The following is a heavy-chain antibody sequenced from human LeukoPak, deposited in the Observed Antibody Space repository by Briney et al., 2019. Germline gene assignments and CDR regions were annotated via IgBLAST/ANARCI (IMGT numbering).Heavy chain of an antibody. J-gene: IGHJ6*02. CDR3: ARGGCSSTSCYHDYYGMDV. Sequence: GGSLRLSCAASGFTFSSYDMHWVRQATGKGLEWVSAIGTAGDTYYPGSVKGRFTISRENAKNSLYLQMNSLRAGDTAVYYCARGGCSSTSCYHDYYGMDVRGQGTTVTVSS. V-gene: IGHV3-13*01. CDR1: GFTFSSYD. D-gene: IGHD2-2*01. CDR2: IGTAGDT.